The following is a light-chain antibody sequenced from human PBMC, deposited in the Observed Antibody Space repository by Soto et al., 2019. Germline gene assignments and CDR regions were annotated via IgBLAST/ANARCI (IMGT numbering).Light chain of an antibody. CDR1: SSDVGGYNY. V-gene: IGLV2-14*03. CDR3: TSYTSTSKRAV. CDR2: DVS. Sequence: QSALTQPASVSGSPGQSITISCTGTSSDVGGYNYVSWYQQHPGKAPKLMIYDVSSRPSGVSNRFSGSKSGNTASLTISGLQAADEAADYCTSYTSTSKRAVFGGGTKVTVL. J-gene: IGLJ2*01.